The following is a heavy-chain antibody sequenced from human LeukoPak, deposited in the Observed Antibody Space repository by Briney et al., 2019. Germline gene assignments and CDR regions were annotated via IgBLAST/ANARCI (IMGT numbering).Heavy chain of an antibody. D-gene: IGHD4-23*01. Sequence: GGSLRLSCAASGFTVSSNYMSWVRQAPGKGREWVSVIYSGGSTYYADSVKGRFTISRDNSKNTLYLQMNSLRAEDTAVYYCARARLDSRYGGNVVLDYWGQGTLVTVSS. CDR3: ARARLDSRYGGNVVLDY. CDR2: IYSGGST. V-gene: IGHV3-66*01. J-gene: IGHJ4*02. CDR1: GFTVSSNY.